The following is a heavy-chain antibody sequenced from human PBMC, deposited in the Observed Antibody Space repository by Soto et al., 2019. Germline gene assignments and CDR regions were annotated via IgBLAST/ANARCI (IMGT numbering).Heavy chain of an antibody. D-gene: IGHD6-13*01. CDR2: ISAYNGNT. CDR1: GYTFTSYG. CDR3: ARVRRYSSSWYGDPLQPTDY. J-gene: IGHJ4*02. V-gene: IGHV1-18*01. Sequence: GASVKVSCKASGYTFTSYGSSWVRQAPGQGLEWMGWISAYNGNTNYAQKLQGRVTMTTDTSTSTAYMELRSLRSDDTAVYYCARVRRYSSSWYGDPLQPTDYWGQGTLVTVSS.